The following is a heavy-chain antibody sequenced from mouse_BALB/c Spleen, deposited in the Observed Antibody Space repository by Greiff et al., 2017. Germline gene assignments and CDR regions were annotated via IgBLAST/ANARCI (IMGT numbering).Heavy chain of an antibody. D-gene: IGHD2-3*01. V-gene: IGHV5-6-5*01. Sequence: DVKLVESGGGLVKPGGSLKLSCAASGFTFSSYAMSWVRQTPEKRLEWVASISSGGSTYYPDSVKGRFTISRDNARNILYLQMSSLRSEDTAMYYCARDGYYVYYAMDYWGQGTSVTVSS. CDR3: ARDGYYVYYAMDY. CDR2: ISSGGST. J-gene: IGHJ4*01. CDR1: GFTFSSYA.